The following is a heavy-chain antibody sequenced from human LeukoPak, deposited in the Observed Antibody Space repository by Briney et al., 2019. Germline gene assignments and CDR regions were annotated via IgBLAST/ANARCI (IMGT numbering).Heavy chain of an antibody. D-gene: IGHD2-21*01. CDR1: GGTFSSYT. CDR2: IISIRGIE. Sequence: SVKVSCKASGGTFSSYTISWVRQAPGQGLEWMGRIISIRGIENYAQKFQGRVTITADKSTSTVYMELSRLRSEDTAVYYCARGLYCGGDCYVDAFDIWGQGTMVTVSS. CDR3: ARGLYCGGDCYVDAFDI. V-gene: IGHV1-69*02. J-gene: IGHJ3*02.